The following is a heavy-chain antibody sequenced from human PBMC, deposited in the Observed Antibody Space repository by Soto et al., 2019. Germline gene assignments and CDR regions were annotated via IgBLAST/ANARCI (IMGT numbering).Heavy chain of an antibody. Sequence: GGSLRLSCAASGFTFSSYAMSWVRQAPGKGLEWVSAISGSGGSTYYADSVKGRFTISRDNSKNTLYLQMNSLRAEDTAVYYCAKVGLKGSGYDWGVLGYWGQGTLVTVSS. CDR3: AKVGLKGSGYDWGVLGY. V-gene: IGHV3-23*01. CDR2: ISGSGGST. CDR1: GFTFSSYA. J-gene: IGHJ4*02. D-gene: IGHD5-12*01.